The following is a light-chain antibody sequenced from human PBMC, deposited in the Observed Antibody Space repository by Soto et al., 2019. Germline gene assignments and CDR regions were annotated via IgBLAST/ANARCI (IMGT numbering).Light chain of an antibody. J-gene: IGKJ4*01. Sequence: DIVLTQSPDSLAVSLGERATINCKSSQSVLYSSNNKNYLAWYQQKPGQPPKLLIYWASTRESGVPDRFSGSGSGTDFPLTISSLQAGDVAVYYCQQYYTNALTFGGGTKVGVK. CDR1: QSVLYSSNNKNY. CDR2: WAS. V-gene: IGKV4-1*01. CDR3: QQYYTNALT.